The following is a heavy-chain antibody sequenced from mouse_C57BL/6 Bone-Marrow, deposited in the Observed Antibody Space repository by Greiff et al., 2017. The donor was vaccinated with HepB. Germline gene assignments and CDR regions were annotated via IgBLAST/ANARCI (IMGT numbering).Heavy chain of an antibody. V-gene: IGHV5-17*01. CDR3: ARYDYYAMDY. Sequence: EVHLVESGGGLVKPGGSLKLSCAASGFTFSDYGMHWVRQAPEKGLEWVAYISSGSSTIYYAATVKGRFTISRDNAKNTLLLQMTSLRSEDTAMYYCARYDYYAMDYWGRGTSVTVSS. CDR2: ISSGSSTI. J-gene: IGHJ4*01. CDR1: GFTFSDYG.